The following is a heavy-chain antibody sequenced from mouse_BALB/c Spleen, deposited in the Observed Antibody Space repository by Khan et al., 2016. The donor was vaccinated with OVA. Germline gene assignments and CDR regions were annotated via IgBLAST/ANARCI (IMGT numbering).Heavy chain of an antibody. V-gene: IGHV2-9*02. CDR1: GFSLTSYG. CDR3: DRLEDK. CDR2: IWAGGST. Sequence: QVQLKQSGPGLVAPSQSLSITCTVSGFSLTSYGVHWVRQPPGKGLEWLGVIWAGGSTNYNSALLSRLSIRKDNSKSQVFLKRNSLQTEDTGRYYCDRLEDKWGQGTTLTVSS. J-gene: IGHJ2*01.